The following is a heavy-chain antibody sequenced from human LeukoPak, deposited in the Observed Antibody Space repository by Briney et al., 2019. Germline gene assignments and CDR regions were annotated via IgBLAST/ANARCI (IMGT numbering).Heavy chain of an antibody. CDR3: ARGGIAVAGDAFDI. D-gene: IGHD6-19*01. CDR1: GFTVSSNY. CDR2: IYSGGST. V-gene: IGHV3-53*01. J-gene: IGHJ3*02. Sequence: GGSLRLSCAASGFTVSSNYMSWVRQAPGKGLKWVSVIYSGGSTYYADSVKGRFTISRDNSKNTLYLQMNSLRAEDTAVYYCARGGIAVAGDAFDIWGQGTMVTVSS.